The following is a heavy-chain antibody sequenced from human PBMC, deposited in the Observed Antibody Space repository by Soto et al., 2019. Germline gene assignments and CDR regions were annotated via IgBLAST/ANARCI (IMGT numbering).Heavy chain of an antibody. J-gene: IGHJ6*02. CDR1: GFTFDDYT. Sequence: GESLKISCAASGFTFDDYTMHWVRQAPGKGLEWVSLISWDGGSTYYADSVKGRFTISRDNSKNSLYLQMNSLRTEDTALYYCAKGSGHTQDRIVGATTTYYYYYYGMDVWGQGTTVTVSS. CDR3: AKGSGHTQDRIVGATTTYYYYYYGMDV. D-gene: IGHD1-26*01. CDR2: ISWDGGST. V-gene: IGHV3-43*01.